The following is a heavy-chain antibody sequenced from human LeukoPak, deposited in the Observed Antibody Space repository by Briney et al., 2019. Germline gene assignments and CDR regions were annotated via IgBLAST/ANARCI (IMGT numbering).Heavy chain of an antibody. CDR2: IKQDESEK. CDR1: GFTFSNYW. J-gene: IGHJ5*02. CDR3: ARGPEDDYVWGSLTGVDNWFDP. Sequence: GGSLRLSCVFSGFTFSNYWMSWVRQAPGKGLEWVANIKQDESEKHYVDSVKGRFTISRDNAKNSLYLQMNSLRAEDTAVYYCARGPEDDYVWGSLTGVDNWFDPWGQGTLVTVSS. V-gene: IGHV3-7*03. D-gene: IGHD3-16*01.